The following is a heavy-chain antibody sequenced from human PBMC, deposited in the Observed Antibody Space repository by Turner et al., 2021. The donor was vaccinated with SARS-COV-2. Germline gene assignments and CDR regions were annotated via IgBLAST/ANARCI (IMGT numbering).Heavy chain of an antibody. D-gene: IGHD5-18*01. V-gene: IGHV4-39*01. CDR3: ARLMDTAMYYYGMDV. Sequence: QMQLQESDPGLANPSETLAPTCTVSGSSISSRRYYWVWTRQPPGKGLDWIWNIYCSGITCYNPSLKSRVTISVDTSKDQFALKLGSVTAADTAVYYCARLMDTAMYYYGMDVWCQGTTVTVSS. CDR2: IYCSGIT. J-gene: IGHJ6*02. CDR1: GSSISSRRYY.